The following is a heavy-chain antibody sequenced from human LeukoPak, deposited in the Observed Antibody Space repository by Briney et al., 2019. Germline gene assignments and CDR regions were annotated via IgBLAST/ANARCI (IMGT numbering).Heavy chain of an antibody. J-gene: IGHJ4*02. Sequence: KPSETLSLTCTVSGGSINNGGYYWSWIRQHPGKGLEWIGYIYYSGSSYYNPSLGSRVTISVDTSKNHFSLKLSSVTAADTAVYYCARNRDGYNSFDYWGQGTLVTVSS. V-gene: IGHV4-31*03. D-gene: IGHD5-24*01. CDR2: IYYSGSS. CDR3: ARNRDGYNSFDY. CDR1: GGSINNGGYY.